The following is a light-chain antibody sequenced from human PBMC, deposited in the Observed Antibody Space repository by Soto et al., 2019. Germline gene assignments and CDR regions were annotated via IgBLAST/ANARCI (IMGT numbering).Light chain of an antibody. CDR1: QSISNY. J-gene: IGKJ1*01. CDR2: SAS. V-gene: IGKV1-39*01. Sequence: DIQMTQSPSSLSASVGDRVTITCRASQSISNYLNWYQEKPGKAPKLLIYSASSLQSGVPSRFSGSGSRTDFTLTISSLQPEDFATYYCQQSYTTPWTFGQGTKVDIK. CDR3: QQSYTTPWT.